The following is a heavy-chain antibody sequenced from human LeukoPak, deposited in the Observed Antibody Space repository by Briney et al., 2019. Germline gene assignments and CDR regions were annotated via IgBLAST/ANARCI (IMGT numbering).Heavy chain of an antibody. CDR1: GGSISSYY. D-gene: IGHD6-13*01. CDR3: ARDSLAAAGTFDY. CDR2: IYNTGST. Sequence: PPETLSLTCRVPGGSISSYYWSWIRQPAGKGLEWIGRIYNTGSTNYIPSLKSRVTMSVDTSKNQFSLKLNSVTAADTAVYYCARDSLAAAGTFDYWGQGTLVTVSS. J-gene: IGHJ4*02. V-gene: IGHV4-4*07.